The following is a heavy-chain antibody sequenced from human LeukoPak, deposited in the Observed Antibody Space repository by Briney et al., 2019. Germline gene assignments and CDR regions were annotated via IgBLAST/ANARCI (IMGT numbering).Heavy chain of an antibody. CDR1: GFTFSSYA. Sequence: DPGGSLRLSCAASGFTFSSYAMSWVRQAPGKGLEWVSALSGSGDSTYYAGSVKGRFTISRDNSKNTLYLQMNSLRAEDTAVYYCAKVSSSSFDSWGQGTLVTVSS. CDR3: AKVSSSSFDS. V-gene: IGHV3-23*01. D-gene: IGHD6-6*01. CDR2: LSGSGDST. J-gene: IGHJ4*02.